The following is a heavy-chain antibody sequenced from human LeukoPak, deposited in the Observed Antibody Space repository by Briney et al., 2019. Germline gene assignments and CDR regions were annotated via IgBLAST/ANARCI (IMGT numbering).Heavy chain of an antibody. CDR3: ARVQRQVAAVILRRSKPRGTNWFDP. CDR2: INRSGST. Sequence: AESLSLTCAVYGGSFSGYYWRSIPQPPGKGLGWIGGINRSGSTNNNPSLQSRVTIAVETSKNQSSQKLSSVTAADTAVYYCARVQRQVAAVILRRSKPRGTNWFDPRGQGTLATVSS. CDR1: GGSFSGYY. J-gene: IGHJ5*02. V-gene: IGHV4-34*01. D-gene: IGHD6-19*01.